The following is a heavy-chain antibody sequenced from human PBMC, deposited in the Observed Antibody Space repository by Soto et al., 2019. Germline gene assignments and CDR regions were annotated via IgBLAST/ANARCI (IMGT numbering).Heavy chain of an antibody. D-gene: IGHD4-17*01. CDR2: ISAYNGNT. CDR1: GYTFTSYG. Sequence: ASVKVSCKASGYTFTSYGISWVRQAPGQGLEWMGWISAYNGNTNYAQKLQGRVTMTTDTSTSTAYMELRSLRSDDTAVFYCARDPNHIDYGDYVFDYWGQGTLVTVSS. V-gene: IGHV1-18*01. J-gene: IGHJ4*02. CDR3: ARDPNHIDYGDYVFDY.